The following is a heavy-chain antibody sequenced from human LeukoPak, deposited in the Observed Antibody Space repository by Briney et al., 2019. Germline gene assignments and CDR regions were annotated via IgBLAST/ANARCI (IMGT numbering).Heavy chain of an antibody. CDR1: GFSFSDAW. Sequence: GGSLRLSCVASGFSFSDAWMTWVRQAPGKGLEWVSAISGSGGGTYYADSVKGRFTISRDNSKNTLYLQMNSLRAEDTAVYYCAKEGMLYFQHWGQGTLVTVSS. V-gene: IGHV3-23*01. CDR3: AKEGMLYFQH. J-gene: IGHJ1*01. CDR2: ISGSGGGT. D-gene: IGHD2-8*01.